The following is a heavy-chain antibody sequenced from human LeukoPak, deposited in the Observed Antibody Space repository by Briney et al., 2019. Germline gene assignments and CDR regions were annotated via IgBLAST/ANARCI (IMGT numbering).Heavy chain of an antibody. V-gene: IGHV4-34*01. D-gene: IGHD6-13*01. CDR3: AALMRRHSSSWYDY. CDR1: GGSFRGHY. J-gene: IGHJ4*02. Sequence: SPTLSLTSVVFGGSFRGHYWRWIRQPPGKGLECIEEINQSGSTNYNPSLKSRVTISVDTSKNQFALKLSSVTAADTAVYYWAALMRRHSSSWYDYWGQGTLVTVSS. CDR2: INQSGST.